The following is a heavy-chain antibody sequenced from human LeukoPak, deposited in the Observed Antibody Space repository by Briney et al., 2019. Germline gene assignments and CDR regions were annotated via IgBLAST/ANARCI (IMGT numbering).Heavy chain of an antibody. D-gene: IGHD3-22*01. J-gene: IGHJ4*02. CDR3: AREHRTYYYDSSGYYS. Sequence: SETLSLTCAVSGGSISSSNWWSWVRQPPGKGLEWIGEIYHSGSTNYNPSLKSRVTISVDKSKNQFSLKLSSVTAADTAVYYCAREHRTYYYDSSGYYSWGQGTLVTVSS. CDR1: GGSISSSNW. V-gene: IGHV4-4*02. CDR2: IYHSGST.